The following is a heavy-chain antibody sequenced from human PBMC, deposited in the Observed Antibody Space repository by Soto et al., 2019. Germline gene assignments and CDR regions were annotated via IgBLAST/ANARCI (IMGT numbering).Heavy chain of an antibody. D-gene: IGHD2-21*02. Sequence: GDSVKVSCKTSGYTFTNYPISWVRQAPGQGLEWMGWINAYNGNTNYAPKFQGRITLTTDTSTSTAYVDLRSLRSDDTAVYYCASYVLYGDTYFDSWGQGTLVTVSS. CDR1: GYTFTNYP. V-gene: IGHV1-18*01. CDR2: INAYNGNT. J-gene: IGHJ4*02. CDR3: ASYVLYGDTYFDS.